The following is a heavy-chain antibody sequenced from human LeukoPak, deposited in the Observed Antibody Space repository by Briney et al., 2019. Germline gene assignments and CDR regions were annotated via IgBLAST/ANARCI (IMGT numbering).Heavy chain of an antibody. CDR3: ARDYRSSSGWTVDY. CDR1: GFTFSNYW. Sequence: GGSLRLSCAASGFTFSNYWMSWVRQAPGKGLEWVSYISTSSSTIYYADSVKGRFTISRDNAKNSLYLQMNSLRDEDTAVYYCARDYRSSSGWTVDYWGQGTLVTVSS. V-gene: IGHV3-48*02. J-gene: IGHJ4*02. CDR2: ISTSSSTI. D-gene: IGHD6-19*01.